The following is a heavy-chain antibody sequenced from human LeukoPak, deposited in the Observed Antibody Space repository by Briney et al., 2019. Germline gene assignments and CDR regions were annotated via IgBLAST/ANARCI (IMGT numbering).Heavy chain of an antibody. CDR1: GFTFTSHW. Sequence: GGSLRLSCVASGFTFTSHWMHWVRQAPGKGLVCVSRIKSDGTYSDYGDSVRGRFTISRDNAKDTLYLQMNSLRVEDTAVYYCVRDDDQYGVDYWGRGALVTVSS. V-gene: IGHV3-74*01. CDR3: VRDDDQYGVDY. J-gene: IGHJ4*02. CDR2: IKSDGTYS. D-gene: IGHD1-1*01.